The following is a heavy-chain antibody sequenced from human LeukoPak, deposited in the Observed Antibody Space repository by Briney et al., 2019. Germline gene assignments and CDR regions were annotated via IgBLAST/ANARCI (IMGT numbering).Heavy chain of an antibody. CDR2: IIPIFGTA. CDR1: GGTFSSYA. Sequence: ASVKVSCKASGGTFSSYAISWVRQAPGQGLEWMGGIIPIFGTANYAQKFQGRVTITTDESTSTAYMELSSLRSEDTAGYYCASGGYYDSSGTWGQGTLVTVSS. CDR3: ASGGYYDSSGT. D-gene: IGHD3-22*01. V-gene: IGHV1-69*05. J-gene: IGHJ5*02.